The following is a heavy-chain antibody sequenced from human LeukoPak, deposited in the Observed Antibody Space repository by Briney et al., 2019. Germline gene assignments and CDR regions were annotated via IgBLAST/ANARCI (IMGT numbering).Heavy chain of an antibody. J-gene: IGHJ4*02. CDR2: IKQDGSEK. CDR1: GFTFSSYW. V-gene: IGHV3-7*01. Sequence: GGSLRLSCAASGFTFSSYWMSWVRQAPGEGLEWVANIKQDGSEKYYVDSVKGRFTISRDNAKNSLYLQMNSLRAEDTAVYYCARDYCGGDCYAFDYWGQGTLVTVSS. D-gene: IGHD2-21*02. CDR3: ARDYCGGDCYAFDY.